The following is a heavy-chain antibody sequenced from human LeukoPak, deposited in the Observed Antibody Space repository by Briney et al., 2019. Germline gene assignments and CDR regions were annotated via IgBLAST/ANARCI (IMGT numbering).Heavy chain of an antibody. V-gene: IGHV3-30*02. CDR2: IRYDGSNK. CDR1: GFTFSSYG. CDR3: ARGRVRYFVLGDQNDAFDI. J-gene: IGHJ3*02. D-gene: IGHD3-9*01. Sequence: QPGGSLRLSCAASGFTFSSYGMHWVRQAPGKGLEWVAFIRYDGSNKYYADSVKGRFTISRDNSKNTLYLQMNSLRAEDTAVYYCARGRVRYFVLGDQNDAFDIWGQGTMVTVSS.